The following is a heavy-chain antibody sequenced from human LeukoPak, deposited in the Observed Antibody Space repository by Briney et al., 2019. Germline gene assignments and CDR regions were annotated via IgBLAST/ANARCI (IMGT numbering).Heavy chain of an antibody. CDR1: GGSISSSSYY. V-gene: IGHV4-39*01. D-gene: IGHD1-14*01. CDR2: IYYSGST. CDR3: ARWYEGGHDAFDI. Sequence: PSETLSLTCTVSGGSISSSSYYWGWIRQPPRKGLEWIGSIYYSGSTYYNPSLKSRVTISVDTSKNQFSLKLSSVTAADTAVYYCARWYEGGHDAFDIWGQGTMVTVSS. J-gene: IGHJ3*02.